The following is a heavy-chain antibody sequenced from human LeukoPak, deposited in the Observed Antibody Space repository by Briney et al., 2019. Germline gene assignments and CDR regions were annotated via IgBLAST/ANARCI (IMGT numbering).Heavy chain of an antibody. Sequence: GGSLRLSCAASGFTFSSYSMNWVRQAPGKGLEWVSAIGSSGTYIYYADSVKGRFIISRDNAKNSLSLQMNSLRAEDTAVYYCLPTAEKIDSWGQGTPVTVSS. CDR3: LPTAEKIDS. D-gene: IGHD4-17*01. CDR2: IGSSGTYI. J-gene: IGHJ4*02. V-gene: IGHV3-21*01. CDR1: GFTFSSYS.